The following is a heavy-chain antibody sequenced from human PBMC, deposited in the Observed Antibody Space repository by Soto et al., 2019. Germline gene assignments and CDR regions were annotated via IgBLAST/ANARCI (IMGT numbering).Heavy chain of an antibody. D-gene: IGHD4-4*01. Sequence: QVQLVESGGGVVQPGTSLRLSCAASGFTLSSSVMHWVRQAPGKGLEWVAVFWKDGTTKYYADSVKGRFTISRDNSKNPLVLEPNCLRPEDTALYYCEKGIRPPPPYSTDEGINYWGHGTLVSASS. CDR3: EKGIRPPPPYSTDEGINY. J-gene: IGHJ4*01. CDR1: GFTLSSSV. CDR2: FWKDGTTK. V-gene: IGHV3-33*06.